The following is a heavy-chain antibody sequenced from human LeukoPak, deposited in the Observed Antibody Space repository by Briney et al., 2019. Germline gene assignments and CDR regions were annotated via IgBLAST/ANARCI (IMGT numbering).Heavy chain of an antibody. CDR2: ISWNSGNI. Sequence: GGSLRLSCTASGFTFDDYAMHWVRQAPGKGLEWVSGISWNSGNIDYADSVKGRFTISRDNARNSLYLQMNSLRPEDTAFYYCAKGGGGCSGGSCYTIYYDYWGQGTLVTVSS. D-gene: IGHD2-15*01. CDR3: AKGGGGCSGGSCYTIYYDY. V-gene: IGHV3-9*01. CDR1: GFTFDDYA. J-gene: IGHJ4*02.